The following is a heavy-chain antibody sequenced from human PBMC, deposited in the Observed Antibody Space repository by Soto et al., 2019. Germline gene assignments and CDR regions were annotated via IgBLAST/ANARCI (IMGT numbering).Heavy chain of an antibody. D-gene: IGHD3-9*01. CDR1: GYTLTELS. CDR2: FDPEDGET. Sequence: ASVKVSCKVSGYTLTELSMHWVRQAPGKGLEWMGGFDPEDGETIYAQKFQGRVTMTEDTSTDTAYMELSSLRGEDTAVYYCAKDRQPDGIWTFDHWGQGTLVTVSS. CDR3: AKDRQPDGIWTFDH. V-gene: IGHV1-24*01. J-gene: IGHJ4*02.